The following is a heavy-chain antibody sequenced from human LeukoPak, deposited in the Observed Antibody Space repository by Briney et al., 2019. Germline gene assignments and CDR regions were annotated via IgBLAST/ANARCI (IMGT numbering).Heavy chain of an antibody. D-gene: IGHD3-9*01. Sequence: SQTLSLTCTVSGGSISSGSYYWSWIRQPAGKGLEWIGRIYASGSTNYNHSIQSRVTISVDTSKNQFSLKLSSVTAADTAVYYCARAARYFDWLESYYYYYMDVWGKGTTVTVSS. CDR3: ARAARYFDWLESYYYYYMDV. J-gene: IGHJ6*03. CDR2: IYASGST. CDR1: GGSISSGSYY. V-gene: IGHV4-61*02.